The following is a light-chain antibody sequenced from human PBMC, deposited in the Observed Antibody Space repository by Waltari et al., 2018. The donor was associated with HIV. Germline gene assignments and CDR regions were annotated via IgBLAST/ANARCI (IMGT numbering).Light chain of an antibody. Sequence: QSVLTQPPSVSGAPGQSVSISCTGTTSNIETPYDVHWYQQLPGAAPKLLVYGNNNRPSGVPARFSGSKSGTSASLAITGLQSEDEAFYYCQSYDSSLTAVIFGGGTKPTVL. J-gene: IGLJ2*01. CDR1: TSNIETPYD. V-gene: IGLV1-40*01. CDR3: QSYDSSLTAVI. CDR2: GNN.